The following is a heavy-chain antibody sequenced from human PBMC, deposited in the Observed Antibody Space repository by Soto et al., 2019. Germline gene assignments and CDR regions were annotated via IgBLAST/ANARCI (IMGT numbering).Heavy chain of an antibody. CDR3: ARGWQWLDYFDY. CDR1: GFTFSSYA. CDR2: ISYDGGNK. D-gene: IGHD6-19*01. V-gene: IGHV3-30-3*01. Sequence: PGGSLRLSCAASGFTFSSYAMHWVRQAPGKGLEWVAVISYDGGNKYYADSVKGRFTISRDNSKNTLYLQMNSLRAEDTAVYYCARGWQWLDYFDYWGQGTLVTVSS. J-gene: IGHJ4*02.